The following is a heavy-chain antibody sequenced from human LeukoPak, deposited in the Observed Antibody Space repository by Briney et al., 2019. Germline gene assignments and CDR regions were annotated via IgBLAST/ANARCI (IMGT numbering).Heavy chain of an antibody. CDR2: INHSGST. D-gene: IGHD3-22*01. CDR1: GGSIRSSYYY. V-gene: IGHV4-39*07. J-gene: IGHJ4*02. Sequence: PSETLSLTCTVSGGSIRSSYYYWSWIRQPPGKGLEWIGEINHSGSTNYNPSLKSRVTISVDTSKNQFSLKLSSVTAADTAVYYCARNHLTYYYDSSGYSDYWGQGTLVTVSS. CDR3: ARNHLTYYYDSSGYSDY.